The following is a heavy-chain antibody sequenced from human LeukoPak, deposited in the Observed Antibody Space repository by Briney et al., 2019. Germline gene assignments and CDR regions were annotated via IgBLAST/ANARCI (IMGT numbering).Heavy chain of an antibody. J-gene: IGHJ3*02. CDR2: T. D-gene: IGHD5-18*01. CDR3: ASLDRYVDTAPRAFDI. V-gene: IGHV3-53*01. Sequence: TYYADSVKGRFTISRDNSKNTLYLQMNSLRAEDTAVYYCASLDRYVDTAPRAFDIWGQGTMVTVSS.